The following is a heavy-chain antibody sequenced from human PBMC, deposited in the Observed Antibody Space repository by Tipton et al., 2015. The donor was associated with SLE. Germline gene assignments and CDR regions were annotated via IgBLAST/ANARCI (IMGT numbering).Heavy chain of an antibody. J-gene: IGHJ4*02. CDR2: IYYSGST. CDR3: ARVDSGWSKGYFDY. Sequence: TLSLTCTVSGGSISSYYWSWIRQPPGKGLEWIGYIYYSGSTNYNPSLKSRVTISVDTSKNQFSLKLSSVTAADTAVYYCARVDSGWSKGYFDYWGQGTLVTVSS. V-gene: IGHV4-59*01. D-gene: IGHD6-19*01. CDR1: GGSISSYY.